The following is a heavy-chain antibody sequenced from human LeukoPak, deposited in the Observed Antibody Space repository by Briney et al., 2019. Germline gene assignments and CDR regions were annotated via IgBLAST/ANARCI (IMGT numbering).Heavy chain of an antibody. J-gene: IGHJ4*02. V-gene: IGHV4-34*01. D-gene: IGHD3-9*01. CDR2: INHSGST. CDR1: GGSFSCYY. CDR3: ARERGVTTISLRY. Sequence: PSETLSLTCAVYGGSFSCYYWSWIRQPPGKGLEWIGEINHSGSTNYNPSLKSRVTISVDTSKNQFSLKLSSVTAADTAVYYCARERGVTTISLRYWGQGTLVTVSS.